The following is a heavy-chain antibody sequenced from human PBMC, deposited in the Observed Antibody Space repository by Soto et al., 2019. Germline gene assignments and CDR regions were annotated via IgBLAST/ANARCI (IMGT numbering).Heavy chain of an antibody. CDR3: ARGGLIAALPWNWFDP. Sequence: YSYAGIRQPPGKGLEWIGSIYYSGSTYYTPSLKSRVTISVDTSKNQFSLKLSSVTAADTAVYYCARGGLIAALPWNWFDPWGQG. V-gene: IGHV4-39*01. J-gene: IGHJ5*02. CDR1: YS. D-gene: IGHD6-6*01. CDR2: IYYSGST.